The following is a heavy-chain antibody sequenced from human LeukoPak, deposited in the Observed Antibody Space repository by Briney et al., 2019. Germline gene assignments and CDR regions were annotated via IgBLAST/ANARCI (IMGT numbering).Heavy chain of an antibody. CDR1: GFTFSNAW. Sequence: GGSLRLSCAAPGFTFSNAWMSWVRQAPGKGLEWVGRIKSKTDGGTTDYAAPVKGRFTISRDDSKNTLYLQMNSLKTEDTAVYYCTSFELGTTIPFDYWGQGTLVTVSS. CDR3: TSFELGTTIPFDY. J-gene: IGHJ4*02. D-gene: IGHD7-27*01. CDR2: IKSKTDGGTT. V-gene: IGHV3-15*01.